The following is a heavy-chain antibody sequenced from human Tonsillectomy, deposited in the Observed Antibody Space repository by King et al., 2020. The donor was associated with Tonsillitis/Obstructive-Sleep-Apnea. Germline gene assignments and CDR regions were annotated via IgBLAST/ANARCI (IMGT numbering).Heavy chain of an antibody. CDR1: GFTFSSYS. CDR3: ARRTWDYGPPWYFDL. Sequence: VQLVESGGGLVKPGESLSLSCAASGFTFSSYSMNWVRQAPGKGLEWVSSISSSSSFIYYADSVKGRFTISRDNAKNSLYLQMNSLRAEDTAVYYCARRTWDYGPPWYFDLWGRGTLATVSS. D-gene: IGHD4-17*01. CDR2: ISSSSSFI. J-gene: IGHJ2*01. V-gene: IGHV3-21*01.